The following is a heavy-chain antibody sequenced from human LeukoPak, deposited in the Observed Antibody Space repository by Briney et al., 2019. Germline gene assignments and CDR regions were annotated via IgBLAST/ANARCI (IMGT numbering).Heavy chain of an antibody. CDR1: GYSFTSHG. D-gene: IGHD5-18*01. Sequence: GASVKLSCTASGYSFTSHGISWVRQAPGPGTDLMGWISSYSTYTTYAQKLQGRVTITTDTSTSTGYLELRSLTSDDTAVYYCARTGSIYGHETFDTWGQGTVVTVSS. V-gene: IGHV1-18*01. J-gene: IGHJ3*02. CDR2: ISSYSTYT. CDR3: ARTGSIYGHETFDT.